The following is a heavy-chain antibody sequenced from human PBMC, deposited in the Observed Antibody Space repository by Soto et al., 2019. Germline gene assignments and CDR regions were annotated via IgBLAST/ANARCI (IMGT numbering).Heavy chain of an antibody. D-gene: IGHD5-18*01. V-gene: IGHV4-31*03. CDR3: ARDQRYSYGNSDWFDP. J-gene: IGHJ5*02. CDR2: IYYSGST. CDR1: GGSISSGGYY. Sequence: SETLSLTCTVSGGSISSGGYYWSWIRQHPGKGLEWIGYIYYSGSTYYNPSLKGRVTISVDTSKNQFSLKLSSVTAADTAVYYCARDQRYSYGNSDWFDPWGQGTLVTVSS.